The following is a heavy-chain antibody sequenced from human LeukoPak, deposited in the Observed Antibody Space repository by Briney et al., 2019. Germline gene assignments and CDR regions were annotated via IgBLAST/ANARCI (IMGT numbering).Heavy chain of an antibody. CDR1: GFIFRNYA. Sequence: GASLRLSCAASGFIFRNYAMSWVRQAPGKGLEWVSAITGSGDITYYADSVKGRFTISRDNSKNTLYEEMNTLRAEDTAVYYCAKWGDYDILTGYYVSDFWGQGTLVTVSS. CDR2: ITGSGDIT. V-gene: IGHV3-23*01. D-gene: IGHD3-9*01. J-gene: IGHJ4*02. CDR3: AKWGDYDILTGYYVSDF.